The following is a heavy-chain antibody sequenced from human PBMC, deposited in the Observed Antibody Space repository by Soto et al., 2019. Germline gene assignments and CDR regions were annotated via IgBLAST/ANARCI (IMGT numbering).Heavy chain of an antibody. D-gene: IGHD3-10*01. CDR1: GYTFTSYG. Sequence: ASVKVSCKASGYTFTSYGISWVRQAPGQGLEWMGWISAYNGNTNYAQKLQGRVTMTTDTSTSTAYMELRSLRSDDTAVYYCARAIMVRGVIIGAFDIWGQGTTVTVSS. V-gene: IGHV1-18*01. CDR2: ISAYNGNT. J-gene: IGHJ3*02. CDR3: ARAIMVRGVIIGAFDI.